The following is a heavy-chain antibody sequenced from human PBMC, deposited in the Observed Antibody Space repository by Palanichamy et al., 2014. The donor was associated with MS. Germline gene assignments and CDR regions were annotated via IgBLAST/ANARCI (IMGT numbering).Heavy chain of an antibody. J-gene: IGHJ5*02. CDR2: INPSGGST. CDR3: ARRDYDILTLYNWFDP. V-gene: IGHV1-46*01. CDR1: GYTFTSYY. Sequence: QVQLVQSGAEVKKPGASVKVSCKASGYTFTSYYMHWVRQAPGQGLEWMGIINPSGGSTSYAQKFQGRVTMTRDTSTSTVYMELSSLRSEDTAVYYCARRDYDILTLYNWFDPWGQGTLVTVSS. D-gene: IGHD3-9*01.